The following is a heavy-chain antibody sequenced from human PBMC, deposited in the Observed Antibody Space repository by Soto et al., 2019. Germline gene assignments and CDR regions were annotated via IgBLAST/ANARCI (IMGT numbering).Heavy chain of an antibody. J-gene: IGHJ4*02. CDR3: AKASTMIVVGGIDY. Sequence: ESGGGVVQPGRSLRLSCAASGFTFSSYGMHWVRQAPGKGLEWVAVISYDGSNKYYADSVKGRFTISRDNSKNTLYLQMNSLRAEDTAAYYCAKASTMIVVGGIDYWGQGTLVTVSS. V-gene: IGHV3-30*18. CDR1: GFTFSSYG. D-gene: IGHD3-22*01. CDR2: ISYDGSNK.